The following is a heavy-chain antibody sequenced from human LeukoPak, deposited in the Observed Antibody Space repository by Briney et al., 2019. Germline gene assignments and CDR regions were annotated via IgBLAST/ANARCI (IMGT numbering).Heavy chain of an antibody. CDR2: MNPNSGNT. Sequence: ASVKVSCKASGYTFTSYDINRVRQATGQGLEWMGWMNPNSGNTGYAQKFQGRVTITRNTSISTAYMELSSLRSEDTAVYYCARKGRYGDYDFDYWGQGTLVTVSS. D-gene: IGHD4-17*01. CDR3: ARKGRYGDYDFDY. J-gene: IGHJ4*02. V-gene: IGHV1-8*03. CDR1: GYTFTSYD.